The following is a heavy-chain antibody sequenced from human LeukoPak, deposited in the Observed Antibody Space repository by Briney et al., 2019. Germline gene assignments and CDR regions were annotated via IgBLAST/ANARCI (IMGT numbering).Heavy chain of an antibody. J-gene: IGHJ6*03. CDR3: GTALLRASTYMDV. CDR1: GFSFSSYA. D-gene: IGHD3-10*01. V-gene: IGHV3-23*01. CDR2: TIGGGGST. Sequence: GGALRLSCVASGFSFSSYARNWVRQAPGKGLEGGSWTIGGGGSTDYADAVKGRFTNSRDNSTNTLYLQVNSLRAEDTAVYYCGTALLRASTYMDVWGKGTTVTVSS.